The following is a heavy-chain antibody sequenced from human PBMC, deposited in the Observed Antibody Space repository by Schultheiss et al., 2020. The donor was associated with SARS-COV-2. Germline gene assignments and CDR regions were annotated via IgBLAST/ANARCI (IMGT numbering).Heavy chain of an antibody. J-gene: IGHJ4*02. CDR1: GGSISSYY. V-gene: IGHV4-59*12. CDR2: IYYSGST. Sequence: SQTLSLTCTVSGGSISSYYWSWIRQPPGKGLEWIGYIYYSGSTYYNPSLKSRVTISVDTSKNQFSLKLSSVTAADTAVYYCARYGLYKGFDYWGQGTLVTVSS. CDR3: ARYGLYKGFDY. D-gene: IGHD2-2*02.